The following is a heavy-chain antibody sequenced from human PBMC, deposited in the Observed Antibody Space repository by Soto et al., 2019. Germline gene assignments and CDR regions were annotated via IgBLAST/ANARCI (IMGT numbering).Heavy chain of an antibody. J-gene: IGHJ3*01. CDR2: ITSDGNSA. CDR3: ARDDPRPGDSFDF. V-gene: IGHV3-74*03. CDR1: VFPFSNYW. Sequence: GGSLRLSCAASVFPFSNYWMHWVRQAPGKGLVWVSRITSDGNSATYADPVKGRFTISRDNANNILYLQMNSLRAEDSALYFCARDDPRPGDSFDFWGRGTMVTVSS.